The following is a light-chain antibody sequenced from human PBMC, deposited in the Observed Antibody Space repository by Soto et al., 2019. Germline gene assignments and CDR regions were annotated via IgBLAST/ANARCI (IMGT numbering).Light chain of an antibody. CDR2: RDS. J-gene: IGLJ3*02. V-gene: IGLV3-9*01. Sequence: SYELTQPLSVSVALGQTARITCGGNNIGSKNVHWYQQKPGQAPVLVIYRDSNRPSGIPERFSGSNSGNTATLTISRAQAVYEADYYCQVWDSSTARVFGGGTKLTVL. CDR1: NIGSKN. CDR3: QVWDSSTARV.